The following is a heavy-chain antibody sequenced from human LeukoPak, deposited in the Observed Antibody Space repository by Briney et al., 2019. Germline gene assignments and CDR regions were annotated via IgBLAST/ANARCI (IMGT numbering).Heavy chain of an antibody. CDR3: ATGVYDYVWGSYRSFDY. V-gene: IGHV1-24*01. D-gene: IGHD3-16*02. J-gene: IGHJ4*02. CDR2: FDPEDGET. Sequence: VSVKVSCKVSGYTLTELSMHWVRQAPGKGLEWMGGFDPEDGETIYAQKFQGRVTMTEDTSTDTAYMELSSLRSEGTAVYYCATGVYDYVWGSYRSFDYWGQGTLVTVSS. CDR1: GYTLTELS.